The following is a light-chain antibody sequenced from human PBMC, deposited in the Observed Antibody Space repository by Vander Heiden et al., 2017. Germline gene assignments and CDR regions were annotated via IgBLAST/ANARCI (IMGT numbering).Light chain of an antibody. Sequence: ELVMTQSPGTLSVSPGARATLSCRASQCGNSNLAWYQQKPGQAPRLLIYDDNTSGSGTEFTRTISSLQSEDFAVYYWHQDNHLRTFGQGTKVEIE. CDR2: DDN. V-gene: IGKV3-15*01. CDR3: HQDNHLRT. CDR1: QCGNSN. J-gene: IGKJ1*01.